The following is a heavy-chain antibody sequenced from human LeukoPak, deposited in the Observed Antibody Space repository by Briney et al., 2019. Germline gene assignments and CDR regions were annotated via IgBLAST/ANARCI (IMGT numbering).Heavy chain of an antibody. CDR1: GFTFSSYA. Sequence: GGSLRLSCAASGFTFSSYAMSWVRQAPGKGLEWVSAISGSGGSTYYADSVKGRFTISRDNSMNTLYLQMNSLRVEDTAVYYCAKPPPDSSSWLFDSWGQGALVTVSS. D-gene: IGHD6-13*01. V-gene: IGHV3-23*01. J-gene: IGHJ4*02. CDR3: AKPPPDSSSWLFDS. CDR2: ISGSGGST.